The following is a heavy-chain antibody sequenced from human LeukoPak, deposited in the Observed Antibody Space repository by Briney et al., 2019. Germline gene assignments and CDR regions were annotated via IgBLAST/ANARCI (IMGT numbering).Heavy chain of an antibody. CDR2: MNGEGTTI. V-gene: IGHV3-74*01. CDR1: GLTFRTTW. CDR3: ATARNFRFEY. D-gene: IGHD1-7*01. J-gene: IGHJ4*02. Sequence: PGGSLRLSCATSGLTFRTTWMHWVRKAPGKGLMWVSRMNGEGTTIDYADSVKGRFTVSRGYAKNTLFLQMNNLRTEDTALYFCATARNFRFEYWGQGSLVIVSA.